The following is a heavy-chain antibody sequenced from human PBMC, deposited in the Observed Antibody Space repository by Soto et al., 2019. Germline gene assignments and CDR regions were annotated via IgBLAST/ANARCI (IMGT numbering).Heavy chain of an antibody. CDR3: VGALTYEVPYYYYGMEV. V-gene: IGHV3-7*01. CDR1: GFSFSTYL. D-gene: IGHD3-16*01. J-gene: IGHJ6*02. Sequence: PGWSLRLSCAASGFSFSTYLMSLVRQAPGKGLEWVANIKQGGNEKFYVDSVKGRFTISRDNDKKSLYLQMDSLRVEETAVYYCVGALTYEVPYYYYGMEVWGEGTKVTVSS. CDR2: IKQGGNEK.